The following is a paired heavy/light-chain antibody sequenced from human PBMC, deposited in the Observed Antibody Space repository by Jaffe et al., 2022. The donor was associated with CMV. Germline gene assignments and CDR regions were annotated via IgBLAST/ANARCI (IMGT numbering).Heavy chain of an antibody. CDR1: GFTFSDYY. D-gene: IGHD3-22*01. Sequence: QVQLVESGGGLVKPGGSLRLSCAASGFTFSDYYMSWIRQAPGKGLEWVSYVSSSGSYTNYADSVKGRFTISRDNAKNSLYLQMNSLRAEDTAVYYCARERLGSSGHDAFDIWGQGTMVTVSS. CDR2: VSSSGSYT. J-gene: IGHJ3*02. V-gene: IGHV3-11*06. CDR3: ARERLGSSGHDAFDI.
Light chain of an antibody. CDR2: WAS. CDR3: QQYYSTPRT. V-gene: IGKV4-1*01. CDR1: QSVLYSSNNKNY. J-gene: IGKJ1*01. Sequence: DIVMTQSPDSLAVSLGERATINCKSSQSVLYSSNNKNYLAWYQQKPGQPPKLLIYWASTRESGVPDRFSGSGSGTDFTLTISSLQTEDVAVYYCQQYYSTPRTFGQGTKVEIK.